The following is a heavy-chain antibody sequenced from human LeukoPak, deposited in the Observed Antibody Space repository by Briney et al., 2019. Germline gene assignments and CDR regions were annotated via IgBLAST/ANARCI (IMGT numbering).Heavy chain of an antibody. D-gene: IGHD2-21*02. Sequence: SVKVSCKASGGTFSSYAISWVRQAPGQGLEWMGGIIPTFGTANYAQKFQGRVTITADESTSTAYMELSSLRSEDTAVYYCARDVVVTAIIPPVSYYGMDVWGQGTTVTVSS. CDR1: GGTFSSYA. V-gene: IGHV1-69*13. J-gene: IGHJ6*02. CDR3: ARDVVVTAIIPPVSYYGMDV. CDR2: IIPTFGTA.